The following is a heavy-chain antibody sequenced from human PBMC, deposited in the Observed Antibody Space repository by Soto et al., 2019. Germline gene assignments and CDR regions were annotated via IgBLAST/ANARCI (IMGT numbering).Heavy chain of an antibody. V-gene: IGHV1-3*01. Sequence: GASVKVSCKASGYTFTSYAMHWVRQAPGQRLEWMGWINAGNGNTKYSQKFQGRVTITRDTSASTAYMGLSSLRSEDTAVYYCARPKGSYSSGYYYFDYWGQGTLVTVSS. D-gene: IGHD6-19*01. CDR2: INAGNGNT. J-gene: IGHJ4*02. CDR1: GYTFTSYA. CDR3: ARPKGSYSSGYYYFDY.